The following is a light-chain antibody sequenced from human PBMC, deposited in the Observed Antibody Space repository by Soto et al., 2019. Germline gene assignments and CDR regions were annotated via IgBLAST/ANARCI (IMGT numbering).Light chain of an antibody. Sequence: DIQMTQSPSSVSASVGDRVTITCRASQGISNWLAWYQQKPGKAPKLLIYKASSLESGVPSRFSGSGSGTEFTLTISSLQSEDFAVYYCQQYNNWPFTFGPGTKVDIK. V-gene: IGKV1-5*03. CDR1: QGISNW. J-gene: IGKJ3*01. CDR2: KAS. CDR3: QQYNNWPFT.